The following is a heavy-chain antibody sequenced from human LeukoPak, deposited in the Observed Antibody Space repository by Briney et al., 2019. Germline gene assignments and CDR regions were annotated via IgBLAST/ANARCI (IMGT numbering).Heavy chain of an antibody. V-gene: IGHV4-59*01. D-gene: IGHD3-22*01. CDR1: GGSIRSYY. CDR3: ARDGSLYDSSGYFDAFDI. CDR2: IYYSGST. J-gene: IGHJ3*02. Sequence: SETLSLTXTVSGGSIRSYYWSWIRQTPGKGLEWIGYIYYSGSTNYNPSLKSRVTISVDTSKNQFSLKLSSVTAADTAVYYCARDGSLYDSSGYFDAFDIWGQGTMVTVSS.